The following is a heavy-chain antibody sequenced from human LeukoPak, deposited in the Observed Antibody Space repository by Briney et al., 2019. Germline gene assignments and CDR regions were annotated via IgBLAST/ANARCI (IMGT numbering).Heavy chain of an antibody. J-gene: IGHJ3*02. V-gene: IGHV3-21*01. Sequence: GGSLRLSCAASGFTFSSYSMNWFRQAPGKGLGWVSSISSSSSYIYYADSVKGRFTISRDNAKDSLYLQMNSLRAEDTAVYYCARDLSGRDHDAFDIWGQGTMVTVSS. CDR3: ARDLSGRDHDAFDI. CDR1: GFTFSSYS. CDR2: ISSSSSYI. D-gene: IGHD5-12*01.